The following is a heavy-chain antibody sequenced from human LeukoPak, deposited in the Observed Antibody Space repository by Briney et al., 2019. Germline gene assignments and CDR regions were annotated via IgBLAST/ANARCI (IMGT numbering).Heavy chain of an antibody. CDR2: ISASGGTT. J-gene: IGHJ5*01. Sequence: GGSLRLSCAAPGFTFNNYAMSWVRQAPGRGLEWVSAISASGGTTYYADSVKGRFTISRDNSENTLFLQMNSLRAEDTAVYYCAKEPREYCSSTSCPNWFDSWGQGTLVTVSS. V-gene: IGHV3-23*01. CDR3: AKEPREYCSSTSCPNWFDS. D-gene: IGHD2-2*01. CDR1: GFTFNNYA.